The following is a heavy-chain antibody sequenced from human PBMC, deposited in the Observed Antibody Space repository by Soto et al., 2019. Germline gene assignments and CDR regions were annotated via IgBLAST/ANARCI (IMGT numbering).Heavy chain of an antibody. V-gene: IGHV4-39*01. Sequence: SETLSLTCTVSGNSISRNNNYWDWIRQPPGKGLEWIGNLYYSDYTDTNPSLRSRVTISVDTSKNQFSLKLTSVTAADTAVYYCARHLYYDISPGYLRPYHYYGMDVWGQGTTVT. CDR3: ARHLYYDISPGYLRPYHYYGMDV. CDR2: LYYSDYT. D-gene: IGHD3-9*01. CDR1: GNSISRNNNY. J-gene: IGHJ6*02.